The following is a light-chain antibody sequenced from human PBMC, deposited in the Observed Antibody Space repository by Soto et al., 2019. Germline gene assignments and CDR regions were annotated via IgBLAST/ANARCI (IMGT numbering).Light chain of an antibody. Sequence: EIVMTQSPATLSVSPGERATLSCRASQSVSSNLAWYQQKPGQAPRLLIYGASNRATGIPARFSGSGSGTEFTLTISSLQSEDFAVYYWQQYNNWPPYTFGQGTKLEIK. J-gene: IGKJ2*01. CDR2: GAS. CDR3: QQYNNWPPYT. V-gene: IGKV3-15*01. CDR1: QSVSSN.